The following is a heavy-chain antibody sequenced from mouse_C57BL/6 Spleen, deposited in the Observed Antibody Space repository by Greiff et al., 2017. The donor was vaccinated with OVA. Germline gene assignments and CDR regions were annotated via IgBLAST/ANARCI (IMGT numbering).Heavy chain of an antibody. J-gene: IGHJ3*01. V-gene: IGHV1-82*01. CDR1: GYAFSSSW. D-gene: IGHD2-4*01. Sequence: QVHVKQSGPELVKPGASVKISCKASGYAFSSSWMNWVKQRPGKGLEWIGRIYPGDGDTNYNGKFKGKATLTADKSSSTAYMQLSSLTSEDSAVYFCAGDYDDWFAYWGQGTLVTVSA. CDR2: IYPGDGDT. CDR3: AGDYDDWFAY.